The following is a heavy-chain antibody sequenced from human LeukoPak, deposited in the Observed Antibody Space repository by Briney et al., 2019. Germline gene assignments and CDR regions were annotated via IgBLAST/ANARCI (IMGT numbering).Heavy chain of an antibody. CDR2: IYYSGST. D-gene: IGHD6-19*01. J-gene: IGHJ6*02. CDR3: ARAGQWLVPGAGYYYYGMDV. Sequence: SETLSLTCTVSGGSINSYYWSWIRQPPGKGLEWIGYIYYSGSTNYNPSLKSRVTISVDTSKNQFSLKLSSVTAADAAVYYCARAGQWLVPGAGYYYYGMDVWGQGTTVTVSS. V-gene: IGHV4-59*01. CDR1: GGSINSYY.